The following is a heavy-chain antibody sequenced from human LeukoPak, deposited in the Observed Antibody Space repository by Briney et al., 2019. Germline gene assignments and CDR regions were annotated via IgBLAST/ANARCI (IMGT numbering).Heavy chain of an antibody. CDR2: IYYSGTT. J-gene: IGHJ4*02. Sequence: SETLSLTCTVSGGSISSSSYYWGWIRQPPGKGLEWIGGIYYSGTTYYNPSLKSRVTISVDTSKNQFSLKLSSVTAADTAVYYCARGGDYGGNPFDYWGQGTLVTVSS. V-gene: IGHV4-39*07. CDR3: ARGGDYGGNPFDY. CDR1: GGSISSSSYY. D-gene: IGHD4-23*01.